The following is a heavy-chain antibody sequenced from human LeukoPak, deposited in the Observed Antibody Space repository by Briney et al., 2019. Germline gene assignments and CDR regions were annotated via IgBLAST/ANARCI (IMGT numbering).Heavy chain of an antibody. CDR2: IKQDGSEK. Sequence: GGSLRLSCAASGFTFSSYWMSWVRQAPGKGLEWVANIKQDGSEKYYVDSVEGRFTISRDNAKNSLYLQMNSLRAEDTAVYYCARVEVVMAAYFDYWGQGTLVTVSS. V-gene: IGHV3-7*01. CDR3: ARVEVVMAAYFDY. J-gene: IGHJ4*02. D-gene: IGHD2-21*01. CDR1: GFTFSSYW.